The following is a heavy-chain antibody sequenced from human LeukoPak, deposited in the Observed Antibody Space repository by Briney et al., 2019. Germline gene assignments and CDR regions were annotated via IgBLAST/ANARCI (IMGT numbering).Heavy chain of an antibody. CDR1: GDSVSINSAA. J-gene: IGHJ4*02. CDR3: ARSPSPYSSCLYFDY. CDR2: TYQRSKWYN. Sequence: SQTLSLTCAISGDSVSINSAAWNWIRQSPSRGLEWLGRTYQRSKWYNDYAVSVKSRITINPDISKNQFSLQLNSVTPEDTAVYYCARSPSPYSSCLYFDYWGQGTLVTVSS. V-gene: IGHV6-1*01. D-gene: IGHD6-19*01.